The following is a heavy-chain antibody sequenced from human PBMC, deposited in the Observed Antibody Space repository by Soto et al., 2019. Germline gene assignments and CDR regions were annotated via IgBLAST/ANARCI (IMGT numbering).Heavy chain of an antibody. CDR1: GYSFTSYW. Sequence: PGESLKISCKGSGYSFTSYWISWVRQMPGKGLEGMGRIDPSDSYTNYSPSFQGHVTISADKSISTAYLQWSSLKASDTAMYYCARHPLVAVAGTGKWFDPWGQGTLVTVSS. J-gene: IGHJ5*02. D-gene: IGHD6-19*01. V-gene: IGHV5-10-1*01. CDR2: IDPSDSYT. CDR3: ARHPLVAVAGTGKWFDP.